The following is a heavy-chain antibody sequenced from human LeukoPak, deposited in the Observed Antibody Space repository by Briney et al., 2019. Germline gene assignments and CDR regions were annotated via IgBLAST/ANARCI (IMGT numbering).Heavy chain of an antibody. Sequence: SETLSLTCTVSGGSISSYYWSWIRQPAGKGLEWIGRIYTSGSTNYNPSLKSRVTMSVDTSKNQFSLKLSSVTAADTAVYYCARAGYCSGGSCSYFDYWGQGTLATVSS. J-gene: IGHJ4*02. V-gene: IGHV4-4*07. CDR2: IYTSGST. CDR3: ARAGYCSGGSCSYFDY. CDR1: GGSISSYY. D-gene: IGHD2-15*01.